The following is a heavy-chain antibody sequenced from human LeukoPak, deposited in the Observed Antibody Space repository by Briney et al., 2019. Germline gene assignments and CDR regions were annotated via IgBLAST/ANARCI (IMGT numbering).Heavy chain of an antibody. CDR1: GGSISSYY. Sequence: PSETLSLTCTVSGGSISSYYWSWIRQPAGKGLEWIGRIYTSGNTNYNPSLKSRVTISVDTSKNQFSLRLNSVTAADTAVYYCARGRDGYNFLNRGEYYYFDYWGQGTLVTVSS. D-gene: IGHD5-24*01. CDR3: ARGRDGYNFLNRGEYYYFDY. V-gene: IGHV4-4*07. J-gene: IGHJ4*02. CDR2: IYTSGNT.